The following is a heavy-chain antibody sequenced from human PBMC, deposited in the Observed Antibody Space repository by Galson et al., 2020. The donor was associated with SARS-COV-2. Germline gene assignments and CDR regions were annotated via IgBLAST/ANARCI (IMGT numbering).Heavy chain of an antibody. CDR1: GGSFSGYS. J-gene: IGHJ6*02. CDR2: INHSGSP. Sequence: SETLSLTCAVYGGSFSGYSWSWIRQPPGNGLEWIGEINHSGSPNYNPSLKSRVTISVNPSKNQFSLKLSSVTAADTAVYYCARVLVTTVTTGGYYYYYGMDVWGQGTMVTVSS. CDR3: ARVLVTTVTTGGYYYYYGMDV. D-gene: IGHD4-17*01. V-gene: IGHV4-34*01.